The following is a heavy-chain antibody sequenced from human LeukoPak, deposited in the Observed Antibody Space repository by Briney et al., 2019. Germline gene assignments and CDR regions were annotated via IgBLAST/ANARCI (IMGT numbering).Heavy chain of an antibody. CDR2: ISYDGSNK. Sequence: GGSLRLSCAASGFTFSSYGMHWVRQAPGKGLEWVAVISYDGSNKYYADSVKGRFTISRDNSKNTLYLQMNSLRAEDTAVYYCAKCFRLGELSFLAVNTEIDYWGQGTLVTVSS. CDR3: AKCFRLGELSFLAVNTEIDY. V-gene: IGHV3-30*18. CDR1: GFTFSSYG. J-gene: IGHJ4*02. D-gene: IGHD3-16*02.